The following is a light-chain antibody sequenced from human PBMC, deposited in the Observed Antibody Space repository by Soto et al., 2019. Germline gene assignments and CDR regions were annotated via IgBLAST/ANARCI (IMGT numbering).Light chain of an antibody. CDR3: SSYTSSSTLYV. CDR1: SSDVGGYNY. V-gene: IGLV2-14*01. Sequence: FVLPQPASLSVSPGQSSTISCTGTSSDVGGYNYVSWYQQHPGKAPKLMIYDVSNRPSGVSNRFSGSKSGNTASLTISGLQAEDEADYYCSSYTSSSTLYVFGTGTKVTVL. J-gene: IGLJ1*01. CDR2: DVS.